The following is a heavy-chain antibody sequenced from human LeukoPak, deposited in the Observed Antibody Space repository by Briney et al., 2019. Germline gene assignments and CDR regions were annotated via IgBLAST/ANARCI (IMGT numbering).Heavy chain of an antibody. J-gene: IGHJ5*02. Sequence: ASVKVSCKTSGYTFSSYYIHWVRQAPGQGLEWMGIINPSGGSRRCAQKFQGRVTVTRDMSTSTVYMELSGLRSEDTAVYYCAREVGATGNDWFDPWGQGTLVTVSS. CDR2: INPSGGSR. CDR3: AREVGATGNDWFDP. V-gene: IGHV1-46*01. D-gene: IGHD1-26*01. CDR1: GYTFSSYY.